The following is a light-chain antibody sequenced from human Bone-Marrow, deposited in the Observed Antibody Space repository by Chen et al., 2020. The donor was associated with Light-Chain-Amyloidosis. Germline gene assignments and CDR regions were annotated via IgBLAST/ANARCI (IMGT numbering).Light chain of an antibody. CDR1: DLPTKY. CDR3: QSADSSGSYEVI. Sequence: SYELTQPPSVSVSPGQTARITCSGDDLPTKYAYWYQQKPGQAPVLVLHRDTERASGNSERFSGSSSGTTSTWTSSGVREEGVADYPCQSADSSGSYEVIVGGGTTLTLL. CDR2: RDT. J-gene: IGLJ2*01. V-gene: IGLV3-25*03.